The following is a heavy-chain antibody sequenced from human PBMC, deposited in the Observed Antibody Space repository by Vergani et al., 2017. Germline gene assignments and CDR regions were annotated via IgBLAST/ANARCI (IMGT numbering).Heavy chain of an antibody. V-gene: IGHV3-33*06. Sequence: QVQLVESGGGVVQPGRSLRLSCAASGFTFNQYGMHWVRQAPGKGLELVAVTWYDGNNKQYADSVKGRFTISRDNSKNTLFLQMHSLRVEDTALYYCAKFPLNITTPDRGDFWGQGSLVTVSS. CDR2: TWYDGNNK. D-gene: IGHD1-1*01. CDR3: AKFPLNITTPDRGDF. CDR1: GFTFNQYG. J-gene: IGHJ4*02.